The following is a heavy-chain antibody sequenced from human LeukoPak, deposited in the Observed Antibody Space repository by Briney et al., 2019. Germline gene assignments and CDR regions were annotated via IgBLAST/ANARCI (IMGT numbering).Heavy chain of an antibody. CDR1: GGSISSYY. D-gene: IGHD3-16*02. CDR2: IYYSGST. V-gene: IGHV4-59*01. Sequence: PSETLSLTCTVSGGSISSYYWSWIRQPPGKGLEWIGYIYYSGSTNYNPSLKSRVTISVDTSKNQFSLKLSSVTAADTAVYYCARLQRDYDYVGGSYLVDNWFDPWGQGTLVTVSS. J-gene: IGHJ5*02. CDR3: ARLQRDYDYVGGSYLVDNWFDP.